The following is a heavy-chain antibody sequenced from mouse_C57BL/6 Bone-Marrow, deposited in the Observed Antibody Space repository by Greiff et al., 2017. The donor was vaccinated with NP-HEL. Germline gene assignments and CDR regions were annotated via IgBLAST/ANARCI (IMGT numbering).Heavy chain of an antibody. CDR2: IRSKSNNYAT. D-gene: IGHD2-5*01. CDR1: GFSFNTYA. Sequence: DVMLVESGGGLVQPKGSLKLSCAASGFSFNTYAMNWVRQAPGKGLEWVARIRSKSNNYATYYADSVKDRFTISRDDSESMLYLQMNNLKTEDTAMYYCVGPSNLAWFAYWGQGTLVTVSA. CDR3: VGPSNLAWFAY. V-gene: IGHV10-1*01. J-gene: IGHJ3*01.